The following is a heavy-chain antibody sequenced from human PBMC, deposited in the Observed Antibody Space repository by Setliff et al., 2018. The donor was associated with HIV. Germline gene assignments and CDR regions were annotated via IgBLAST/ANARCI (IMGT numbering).Heavy chain of an antibody. CDR1: GYSFSNYA. V-gene: IGHV1-8*02. CDR2: MNPNTGDT. CDR3: VSRQLGGVDI. Sequence: ASVKVSCKASGYSFSNYAIHWVRQAPGQGLDWMGWMNPNTGDTGFAQRFQDRFIMTSDTATNTAFLELKSLTSDDTAAYYFVSRQLGGVDIWGQGTQVTVSS. D-gene: IGHD2-8*02. J-gene: IGHJ4*02.